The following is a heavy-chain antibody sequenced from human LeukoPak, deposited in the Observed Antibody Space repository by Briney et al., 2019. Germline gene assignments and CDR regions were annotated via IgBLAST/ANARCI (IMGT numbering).Heavy chain of an antibody. CDR3: AASDDSSGYYSYYFDY. Sequence: SETLSLTCTVSGGSISSGGYYWSWIRQHPGKGLEWIGYIYYSGSTYYNPSLKSRVTISVDTSKNQFSLKLSSVTAADTAVYYCAASDDSSGYYSYYFDYWGQGTLVTVSS. V-gene: IGHV4-31*03. CDR1: GGSISSGGYY. D-gene: IGHD3-22*01. J-gene: IGHJ4*02. CDR2: IYYSGST.